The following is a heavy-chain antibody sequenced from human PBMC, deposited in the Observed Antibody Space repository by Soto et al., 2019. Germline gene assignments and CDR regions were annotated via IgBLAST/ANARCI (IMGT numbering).Heavy chain of an antibody. CDR3: TRAAAILFDY. D-gene: IGHD2-2*01. CDR1: GFTFSSYA. CDR2: VSYDGGNK. V-gene: IGHV3-30-3*01. J-gene: IGHJ4*02. Sequence: PGGSLRLSCAASGFTFSSYAMHWVRQAPGKGLEWVAFVSYDGGNKDYADSVKGRFTISRDNSKNTLYLQMNNLRAEDTALYYCTRAAAILFDYWGQGTLVTVSS.